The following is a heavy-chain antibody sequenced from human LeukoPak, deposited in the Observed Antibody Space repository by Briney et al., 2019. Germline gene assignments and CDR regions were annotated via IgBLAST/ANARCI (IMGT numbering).Heavy chain of an antibody. V-gene: IGHV4-4*09. CDR1: GGSISSYY. D-gene: IGHD4-17*01. CDR3: ATHPAVTKYNWFDP. Sequence: PSETLSLTCTVSGGSISSYYWRWIRQPPGKGLEWIGYIYTSGSTNYNPSLKSRVTISVDTSKNQFSLKLSSVTAADTAVYYCATHPAVTKYNWFDPWGQGTLVTVSS. J-gene: IGHJ5*02. CDR2: IYTSGST.